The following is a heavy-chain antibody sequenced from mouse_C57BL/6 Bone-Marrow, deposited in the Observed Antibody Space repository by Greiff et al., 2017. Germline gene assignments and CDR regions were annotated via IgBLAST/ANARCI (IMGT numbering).Heavy chain of an antibody. V-gene: IGHV1-81*01. Sequence: VQLQQSGAELARPGASVKLSCKASGYTFTSYGISWVKQRTGQGLEWIGEIYPRSGNTYYNEKFKGEATLTADKSSSTAYMELRSLTSEDSAVYFCARWYYGSRYAMDYWGQGTSVTVSS. J-gene: IGHJ4*01. CDR2: IYPRSGNT. D-gene: IGHD1-1*01. CDR1: GYTFTSYG. CDR3: ARWYYGSRYAMDY.